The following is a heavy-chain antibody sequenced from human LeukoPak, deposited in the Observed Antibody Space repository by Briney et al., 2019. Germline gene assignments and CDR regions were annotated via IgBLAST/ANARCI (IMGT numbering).Heavy chain of an antibody. V-gene: IGHV3-23*01. J-gene: IGHJ4*02. CDR2: ISGSGGST. D-gene: IGHD5-12*01. CDR3: AKAEWLRSAEYYFDY. CDR1: GFTLSTYA. Sequence: GGSLRLSCAASGFTLSTYAMSWVRQAPGKGLEWVSAISGSGGSTYYADSVKGRFTISRDNSKNTLYLQMNSLRAEDTAVYYCAKAEWLRSAEYYFDYWGQGTLVTVSS.